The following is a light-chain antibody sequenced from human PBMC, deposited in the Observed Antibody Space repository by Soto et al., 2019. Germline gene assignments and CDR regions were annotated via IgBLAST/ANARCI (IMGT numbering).Light chain of an antibody. V-gene: IGKV3-11*01. CDR2: DAS. Sequence: EIVLTQSPATLSLSPGERATLSCRASQSVSRYLAWYQQNPGQAPRLLIYDASNRATGIPARFSGTGSGTDFSLTISRLEPEDFAVYYCQQRRTWPLAFGGGTKVQIK. CDR1: QSVSRY. CDR3: QQRRTWPLA. J-gene: IGKJ4*01.